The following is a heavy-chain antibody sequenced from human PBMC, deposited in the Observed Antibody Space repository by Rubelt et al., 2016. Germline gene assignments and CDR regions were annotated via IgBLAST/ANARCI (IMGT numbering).Heavy chain of an antibody. D-gene: IGHD6-19*01. Sequence: QVQLVQSGAEVKKPGASVKVSCEASGYTFTTYDINWVRQATGQGLEWMGWMNPNNGDTGYAQKFQGRVTMTRTSSINQAYLELTSLTAEDTAVYYCTRVPRARSLKDYWGQGTLVTVSS. CDR2: MNPNNGDT. J-gene: IGHJ4*02. V-gene: IGHV1-8*01. CDR1: GYTFTTYD. CDR3: TRVPRARSLKDY.